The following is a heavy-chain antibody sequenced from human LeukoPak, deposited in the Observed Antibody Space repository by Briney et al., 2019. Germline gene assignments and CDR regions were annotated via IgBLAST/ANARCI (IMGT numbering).Heavy chain of an antibody. CDR1: GDPISSYY. CDR3: ARQSISGSSLSYFDY. CDR2: IYDSGSS. J-gene: IGHJ4*02. D-gene: IGHD3-22*01. Sequence: TSSETLSLTCTVSGDPISSYYWSWIRQPPGKGLEWIGNIYDSGSSNYNPSLKSRLTISVDTSKNQCSLKLSSVTAADTAVYYCARQSISGSSLSYFDYWGEGTLVNVSS. V-gene: IGHV4-59*01.